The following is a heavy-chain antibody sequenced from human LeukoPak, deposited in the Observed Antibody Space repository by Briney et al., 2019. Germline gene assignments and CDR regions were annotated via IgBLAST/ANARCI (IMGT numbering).Heavy chain of an antibody. CDR1: GGSISSSSYY. CDR3: ARDRVVVVTDGKGAFDI. CDR2: IYYSGST. J-gene: IGHJ3*02. Sequence: SETLSLTCTVSGGSISSSSYYWGWIRQPPGKGLEWIGSIYYSGSTYYNPSLKSRVTISVDTSKNQFSLKLSSVTAADTAVYYCARDRVVVVTDGKGAFDIWGQGTMVTVSS. D-gene: IGHD2-21*02. V-gene: IGHV4-39*07.